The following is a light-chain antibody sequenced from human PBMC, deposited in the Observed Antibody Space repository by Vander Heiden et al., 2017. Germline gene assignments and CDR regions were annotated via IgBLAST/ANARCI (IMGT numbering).Light chain of an antibody. Sequence: DIQMTQAPSTLSASVGDRVTITCRASQGISSWLAWYQQKPGKAPKLLIYKASTLESGVPSRVSGSGSGTEFTLTISSLQPDDSATYYCQQYNSYPLTFGGGTKVEIK. V-gene: IGKV1-5*03. CDR1: QGISSW. CDR3: QQYNSYPLT. CDR2: KAS. J-gene: IGKJ4*01.